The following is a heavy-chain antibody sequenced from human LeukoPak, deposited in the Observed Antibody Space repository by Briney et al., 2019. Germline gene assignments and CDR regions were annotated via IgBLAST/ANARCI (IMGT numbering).Heavy chain of an antibody. CDR2: ISSSGSTI. CDR3: ARDAFITMVRGVISPRSRKIDY. D-gene: IGHD3-10*01. J-gene: IGHJ4*02. CDR1: GFTFSSYE. Sequence: PGGSLRLSCAASGFTFSSYEMNWVRQAPGKGLEWVSYISSSGSTIYYADSVKGRFTISRDNAKNSLYLQMNSLRAEDTAVYYCARDAFITMVRGVISPRSRKIDYWGQGTLVTVSS. V-gene: IGHV3-48*03.